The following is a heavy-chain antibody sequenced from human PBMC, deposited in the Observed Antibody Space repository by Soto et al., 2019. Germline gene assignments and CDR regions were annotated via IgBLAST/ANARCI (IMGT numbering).Heavy chain of an antibody. J-gene: IGHJ6*02. CDR3: ARDSRTPSGGMDV. Sequence: LSLTCTVSGGYINSADHHWTWIRQSPGKGLEWIGAIYYGASTYYNPSLVSRVRISIDTSKNQFSLELTSVTAADTAVYYCARDSRTPSGGMDVWGQGTTVTV. V-gene: IGHV4-30-4*01. CDR2: IYYGAST. CDR1: GGYINSADHH.